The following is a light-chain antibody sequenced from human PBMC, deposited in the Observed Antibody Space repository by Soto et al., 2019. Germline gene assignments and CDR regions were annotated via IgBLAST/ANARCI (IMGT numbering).Light chain of an antibody. Sequence: QSVLTQPPSVSGSPGQSVTISCTGTISDAGFYARVSWYQQPPGTAPKLLIYDVTSRPSGVPDRFSGSRSGKTASLTISGLQAEDEADYYCSSYTSSSTYVFGPGTKGTVL. CDR2: DVT. CDR3: SSYTSSSTYV. V-gene: IGLV2-18*02. CDR1: ISDAGFYAR. J-gene: IGLJ1*01.